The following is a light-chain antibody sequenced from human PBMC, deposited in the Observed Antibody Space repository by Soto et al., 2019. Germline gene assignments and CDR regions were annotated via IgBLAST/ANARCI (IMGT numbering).Light chain of an antibody. CDR3: TSYVGNDIWV. Sequence: QSVLTQPPSASGSPGQSVTISCTGTSSDGGAYKYVSWYQQYPGKAPKLMIYEVTKRPSGVPDRFSGSKSGNTASLTVSGLQAEDEADYYCTSYVGNDIWVFGGGTKLTVL. CDR2: EVT. V-gene: IGLV2-8*01. J-gene: IGLJ3*02. CDR1: SSDGGAYKY.